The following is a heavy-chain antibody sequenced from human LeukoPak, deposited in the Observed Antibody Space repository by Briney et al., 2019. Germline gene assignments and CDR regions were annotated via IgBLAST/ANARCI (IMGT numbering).Heavy chain of an antibody. CDR1: GGSISTYY. CDR3: ARYGYSNAWGYFDD. CDR2: ISYSGST. D-gene: IGHD6-19*01. V-gene: IGHV4-59*08. J-gene: IGHJ4*02. Sequence: PSEPLSLTCTVSGGSISTYYWSWIRQPPGKGLEWIGYISYSGSTNSNPSLKSRVTISLDTSKNQFSLRLTSVTAADTAVYYCARYGYSNAWGYFDDWGQGTLVTVSS.